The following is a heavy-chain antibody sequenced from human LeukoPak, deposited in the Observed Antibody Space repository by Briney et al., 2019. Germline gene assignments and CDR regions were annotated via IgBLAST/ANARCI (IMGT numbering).Heavy chain of an antibody. CDR2: ISSSSSTI. CDR1: GFTFSSYS. J-gene: IGHJ4*02. D-gene: IGHD1-7*01. V-gene: IGHV3-48*02. Sequence: PGGSLRLSCAASGFTFSSYSMNWVRQAPGKGLEWILYISSSSSTIYYANSVKGRFTISRDNAKNSLFLQMNSLRDEDTAVYYCARVHRTGATSFDYWGQGTLVTVSS. CDR3: ARVHRTGATSFDY.